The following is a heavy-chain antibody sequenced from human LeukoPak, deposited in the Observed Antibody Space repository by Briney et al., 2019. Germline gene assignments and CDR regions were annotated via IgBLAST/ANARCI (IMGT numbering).Heavy chain of an antibody. CDR2: MNPNSGNT. D-gene: IGHD4-17*01. V-gene: IGHV1-8*01. Sequence: ASVKVSCKASGYTFTSYDINWVRQATGQGLEWMGWMNPNSGNTGYAQKFQGRVTMTRNTSISTAYMELSSLRSEDTAVYYCARGRKVDYGADYWGQGTLVTVSS. CDR3: ARGRKVDYGADY. J-gene: IGHJ4*02. CDR1: GYTFTSYD.